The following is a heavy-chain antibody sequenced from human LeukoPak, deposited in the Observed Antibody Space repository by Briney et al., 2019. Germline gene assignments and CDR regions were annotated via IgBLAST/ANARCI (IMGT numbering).Heavy chain of an antibody. D-gene: IGHD2-21*02. CDR2: TRSKPYSYTT. CDR1: GFTFSDHS. V-gene: IGHV3-72*01. CDR3: VRSVTVSTTGAI. J-gene: IGHJ3*02. Sequence: GGTLRLSCATSGFTFSDHSMDWVRQAPEKGLEWVGRTRSKPYSYTTQYAASVKGRFTISRDYSKNSLYLQMNSLKPEDTAVYYCVRSVTVSTTGAIWGQGTMVTVSS.